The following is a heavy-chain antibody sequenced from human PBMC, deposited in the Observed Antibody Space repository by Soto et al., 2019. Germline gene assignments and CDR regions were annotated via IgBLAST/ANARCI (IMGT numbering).Heavy chain of an antibody. Sequence: QVQLVQSGAEVKKPGASVKVSCKASGYTFTSYGISWVRQAPGQGLEWMGWISAYNGNTNYAQKLQGRVTMTTDTSTSTAERELRGRGSDDTAVYYCASGWFGEFVYYFDYWGQGTLVTVSA. CDR2: ISAYNGNT. V-gene: IGHV1-18*01. CDR3: ASGWFGEFVYYFDY. D-gene: IGHD3-10*01. CDR1: GYTFTSYG. J-gene: IGHJ4*02.